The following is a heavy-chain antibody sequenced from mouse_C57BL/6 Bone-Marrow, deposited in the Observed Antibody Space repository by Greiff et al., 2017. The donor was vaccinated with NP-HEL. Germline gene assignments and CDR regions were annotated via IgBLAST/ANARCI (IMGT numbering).Heavy chain of an antibody. Sequence: EVKLMESGPGLVKPSQSLSLTCSVTGYSITSGYYWNWIRQFPGNKLEWMGYISYDGSNNYNPSLKNRISITRDTSKNQFFLKLNSVTTEDTATYYCARVNGNYWYFDVWGAGTTVTVSS. CDR3: ARVNGNYWYFDV. CDR2: ISYDGSN. CDR1: GYSITSGYY. D-gene: IGHD2-1*01. V-gene: IGHV3-6*02. J-gene: IGHJ1*01.